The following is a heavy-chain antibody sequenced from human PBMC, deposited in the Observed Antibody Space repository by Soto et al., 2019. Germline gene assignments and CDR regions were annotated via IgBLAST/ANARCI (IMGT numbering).Heavy chain of an antibody. CDR2: ILSIVST. CDR1: APSTDTFY. CDR3: AREGSYSAYNFAHGIQLWSFDF. J-gene: IGHJ4*02. Sequence: PSETLSRTCPVSAPSTDTFYGSWVRPPDGKVLEWVGRILSIVSTILNPSHESRVAMSVDTSKNHFSLNLSSVTAADMDVYYCAREGSYSAYNFAHGIQLWSFDFWGQGALVTVSS. D-gene: IGHD5-12*01. V-gene: IGHV4-4*07.